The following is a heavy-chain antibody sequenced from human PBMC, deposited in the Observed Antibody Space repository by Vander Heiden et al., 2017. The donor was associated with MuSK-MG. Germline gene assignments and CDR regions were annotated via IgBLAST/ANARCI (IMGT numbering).Heavy chain of an antibody. CDR1: GYSISSGYY. D-gene: IGHD4-17*01. V-gene: IGHV4-38-2*01. CDR3: ARAVQDFYYGDYVSWFDP. CDR2: IYHSGST. Sequence: QVQLQESGPGLVKPSETLSLTCAVSGYSISSGYYWGWIRQPPGKGLEWIGSIYHSGSTYYNPSLKSRVTISVDTSKNQFSLKLSSVTAADTAVYYCARAVQDFYYGDYVSWFDPWGQGTLVTVSS. J-gene: IGHJ5*02.